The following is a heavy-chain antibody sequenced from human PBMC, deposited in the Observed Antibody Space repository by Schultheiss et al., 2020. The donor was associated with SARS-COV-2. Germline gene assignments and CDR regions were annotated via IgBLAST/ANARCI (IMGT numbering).Heavy chain of an antibody. J-gene: IGHJ4*02. CDR1: GFTFDDYA. CDR3: ARGYVPSYFDY. V-gene: IGHV3-30*03. D-gene: IGHD3-16*01. Sequence: GGSLRLSCAASGFTFDDYAMHWVRQAPGKGLEWVAVISYDGSNKYYADSVKGRFTISRDNSKNTLYLQMNSLRAEDTAVYYCARGYVPSYFDYWGQGTLVTVSS. CDR2: ISYDGSNK.